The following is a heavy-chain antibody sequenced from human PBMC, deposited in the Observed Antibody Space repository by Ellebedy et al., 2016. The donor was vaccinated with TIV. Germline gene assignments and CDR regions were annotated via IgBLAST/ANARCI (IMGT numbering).Heavy chain of an antibody. Sequence: GGSLRLSCAAPGLTLSSYAMSWVRQAPGKGLEWVSGISGGGVNTYYADSVKGRFTISRDKSKNTLYLQMNSLRAEDTAVYYCARRFSSSWQFDYWGQGTLVTVSS. V-gene: IGHV3-23*01. CDR3: ARRFSSSWQFDY. J-gene: IGHJ4*02. D-gene: IGHD6-13*01. CDR1: GLTLSSYA. CDR2: ISGGGVNT.